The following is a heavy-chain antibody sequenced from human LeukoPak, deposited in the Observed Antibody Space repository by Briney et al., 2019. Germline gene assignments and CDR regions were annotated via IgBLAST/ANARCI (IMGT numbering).Heavy chain of an antibody. CDR1: GGSFSGYY. V-gene: IGHV4-34*01. CDR2: INHSGST. D-gene: IGHD2-21*02. CDR3: ARYCGGDCYSTGIDY. Sequence: SETLSLTCAVYGGSFSGYYWSWIRQPPGKGLEWIGEINHSGSTNYNPSLKSRVTISVDTSKNQFSLKLSSVTAADTAVYYCARYCGGDCYSTGIDYWGQGTLVTASS. J-gene: IGHJ4*02.